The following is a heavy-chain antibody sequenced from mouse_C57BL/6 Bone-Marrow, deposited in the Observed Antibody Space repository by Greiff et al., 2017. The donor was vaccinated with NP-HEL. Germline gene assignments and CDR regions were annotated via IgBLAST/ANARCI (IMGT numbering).Heavy chain of an antibody. V-gene: IGHV14-4*01. J-gene: IGHJ3*01. CDR3: TTKLMFAY. CDR2: IDPENGDT. CDR1: GFNIKDDY. Sequence: VQLQQSGAELVRPGASVKLSCTASGFNIKDDYMHWVKQRPEQGLEWIGWIDPENGDTEYASKFQSNHTITADTSSNTAYLQLSSLTSEDTAVYYCTTKLMFAYWGQGTLVTVSA.